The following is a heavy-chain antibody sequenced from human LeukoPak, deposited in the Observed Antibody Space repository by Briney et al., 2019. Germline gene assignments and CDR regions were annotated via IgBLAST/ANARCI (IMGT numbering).Heavy chain of an antibody. D-gene: IGHD6-19*01. J-gene: IGHJ2*01. CDR1: GGSFSGYY. CDR2: INHSGST. Sequence: SETLSLTCAVYGGSFSGYYWSWIRQPPGKGLEWIGEINHSGSTNYNPSLKSRVTISVDTSKNQFSLKLSSVTAADTAVYYCARSIAVAVIYWYFDLWGRGTLVTVSS. CDR3: ARSIAVAVIYWYFDL. V-gene: IGHV4-34*01.